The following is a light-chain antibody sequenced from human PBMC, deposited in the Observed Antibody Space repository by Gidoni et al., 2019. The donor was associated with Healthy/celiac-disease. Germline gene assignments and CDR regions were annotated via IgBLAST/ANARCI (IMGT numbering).Light chain of an antibody. CDR3: PQYYSFPPT. CDR2: AAS. V-gene: IGKV1D-8*01. Sequence: VIWLSQSPSLLSASTGDRVTISVRKSQGINSYLAWYQQKPEKAPELLIYAASTLRSGVPSNFSGSGSGTDLTLTISCLPSEDFATYYYPQYYSFPPTFGRGTKVEIK. J-gene: IGKJ1*01. CDR1: QGINSY.